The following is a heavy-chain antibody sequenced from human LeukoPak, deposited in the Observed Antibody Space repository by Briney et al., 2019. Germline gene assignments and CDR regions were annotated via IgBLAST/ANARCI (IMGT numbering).Heavy chain of an antibody. Sequence: GGSLRLSCAASEFTFTNYAMSWARQAPGEGLEWVSAISSSGAVTSYANSVRGRFTISRDNSKNTVYLQMNSLTAEDTAIYYCARNRHDSARLPFDPWGQGTLVTVSS. J-gene: IGHJ5*02. D-gene: IGHD3-22*01. CDR2: ISSSGAVT. CDR3: ARNRHDSARLPFDP. V-gene: IGHV3-23*01. CDR1: EFTFTNYA.